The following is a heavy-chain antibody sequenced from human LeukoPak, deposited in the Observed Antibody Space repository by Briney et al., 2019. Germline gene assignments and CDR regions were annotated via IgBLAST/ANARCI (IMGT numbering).Heavy chain of an antibody. J-gene: IGHJ4*02. CDR2: INPSGGSP. D-gene: IGHD6-19*01. Sequence: ASVKVSCKASGYTFTSYYMRWVRQAPGQGLEWMGGINPSGGSPSYAQRFQGRVTMTRDTSTSTVYMELSSLRSEDTAVYYCARGSAALAGTYWGQGTLVTVSS. CDR3: ARGSAALAGTY. V-gene: IGHV1-46*01. CDR1: GYTFTSYY.